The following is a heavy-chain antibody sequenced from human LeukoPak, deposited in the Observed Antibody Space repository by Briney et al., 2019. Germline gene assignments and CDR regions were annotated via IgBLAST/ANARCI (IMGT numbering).Heavy chain of an antibody. J-gene: IGHJ5*02. CDR2: IIPIFGTA. Sequence: GASVTVSCKASGGTFSSYAISWVRQAPGQGLEWMGGIIPIFGTANYAQKFQGRVTITADESTSTAYMELSSLRSEDTAVYYCARDGEYCSSTSCANWFDPWGQGTLVTVSS. CDR1: GGTFSSYA. CDR3: ARDGEYCSSTSCANWFDP. D-gene: IGHD2-2*01. V-gene: IGHV1-69*13.